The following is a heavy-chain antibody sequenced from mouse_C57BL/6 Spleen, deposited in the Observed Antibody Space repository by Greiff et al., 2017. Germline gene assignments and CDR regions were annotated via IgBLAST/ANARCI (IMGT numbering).Heavy chain of an antibody. D-gene: IGHD3-2*02. CDR2: ISSGGDYI. V-gene: IGHV5-9-1*02. CDR1: GFTFSSYA. Sequence: VMLVESGEGLVKPGGSLKLSCAASGFTFSSYAMSWVRQTPEKRLEWVAYISSGGDYIYYADTVKGRFTISRDNARNTLYLQMSSLKSEDTAMYYCTRGGTAQATAWFAYWGQGTLVTVSA. J-gene: IGHJ3*01. CDR3: TRGGTAQATAWFAY.